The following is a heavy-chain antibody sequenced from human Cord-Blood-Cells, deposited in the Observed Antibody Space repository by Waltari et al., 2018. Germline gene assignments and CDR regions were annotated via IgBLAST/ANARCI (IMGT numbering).Heavy chain of an antibody. CDR1: TSYW. D-gene: IGHD1-26*01. V-gene: IGHV5-10-1*01. Sequence: TSYWISWVRQMPGKGLEWMGGIDPSDSYTNYSPSFQGHVTISADKSISTAYLQWSSLKASDTAMYYCARQSEWELLDYWGQGTLVTVSS. CDR2: IDPSDSYT. CDR3: ARQSEWELLDY. J-gene: IGHJ4*02.